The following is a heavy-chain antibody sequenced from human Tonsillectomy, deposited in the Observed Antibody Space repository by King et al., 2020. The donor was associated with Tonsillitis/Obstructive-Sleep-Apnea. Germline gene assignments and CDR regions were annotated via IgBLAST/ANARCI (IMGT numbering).Heavy chain of an antibody. CDR1: GGSISNYF. CDR3: ARGVATIADYYYFYVDV. V-gene: IGHV4-59*01. Sequence: VQLQESGPGLVKPSESLSLTCTVSGGSISNYFWTWIRQPPGKGLEWIGYIYYTGSTNYSPSLKSRVTISVDTSKNQFSLKLSSVTAADTAVYYCARGVATIADYYYFYVDVWGKGTTVTVSS. D-gene: IGHD5-12*01. CDR2: IYYTGST. J-gene: IGHJ6*03.